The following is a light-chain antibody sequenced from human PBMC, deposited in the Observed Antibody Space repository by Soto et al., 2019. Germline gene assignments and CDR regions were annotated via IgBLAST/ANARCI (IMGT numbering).Light chain of an antibody. CDR1: SSDIGGYNY. J-gene: IGLJ1*01. CDR2: DVS. CDR3: CSYTTSNTRHIV. Sequence: QSVLTQPASVSGSPGQSSTISCTGTSSDIGGYNYVSWYQHHPGKAPKLMIYDVSNRPSGVSNRFSGSKSGNTASLTISGLQPEDEADYYCCSYTTSNTRHIVFGPGTKVTVL. V-gene: IGLV2-14*03.